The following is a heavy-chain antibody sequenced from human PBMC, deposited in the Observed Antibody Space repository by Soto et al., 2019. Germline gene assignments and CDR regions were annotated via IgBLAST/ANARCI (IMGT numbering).Heavy chain of an antibody. D-gene: IGHD3-10*01. CDR2: VSGSTGNT. J-gene: IGHJ4*02. CDR3: VKGGQCGY. V-gene: IGHV3-23*01. Sequence: VQVLESGGALVQPGGSLRLSCAASGFTFSTNAMTWVRQAPGKGLEWVSAVSGSTGNTYYADSVKGRFTISRDISKSTLYLQMDNLRVEDTAIYYCVKGGQCGYWGQGTLVTVSS. CDR1: GFTFSTNA.